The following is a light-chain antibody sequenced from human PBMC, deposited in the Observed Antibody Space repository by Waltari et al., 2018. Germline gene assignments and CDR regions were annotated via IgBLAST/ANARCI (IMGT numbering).Light chain of an antibody. CDR3: SSYTSSSTLYV. CDR2: EVS. CDR1: SSDVGGYNY. Sequence: QSALTQPASVSGSPGQSITISCTGTSSDVGGYNYVPWYQQHPRKAPKLMIYEVSNRPSGVSNRFSGSKSGNTASLTISGLQAEDEADYYCSSYTSSSTLYVFGTGTKVTVL. V-gene: IGLV2-14*01. J-gene: IGLJ1*01.